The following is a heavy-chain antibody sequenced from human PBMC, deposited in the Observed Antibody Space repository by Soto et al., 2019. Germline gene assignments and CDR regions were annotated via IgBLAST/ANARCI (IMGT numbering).Heavy chain of an antibody. J-gene: IGHJ4*02. D-gene: IGHD6-13*01. CDR3: ASELAAPGTTFDY. V-gene: IGHV1-3*01. Sequence: QVQLVQSGAEVKKPGASVKVSCKASGFAFTTYSLHWVRQAPGQRLEWMAWINGGNGNIEYSQKFQNRVTITRDTSASTVYMELSSLRSEDTAVYYWASELAAPGTTFDYWGQGALVTVSS. CDR1: GFAFTTYS. CDR2: INGGNGNI.